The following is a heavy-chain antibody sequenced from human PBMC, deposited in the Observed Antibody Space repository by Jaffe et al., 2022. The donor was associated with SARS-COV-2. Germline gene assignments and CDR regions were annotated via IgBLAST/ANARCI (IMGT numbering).Heavy chain of an antibody. D-gene: IGHD3-16*01. V-gene: IGHV3-15*01. CDR3: ATAFRGTSNAFDL. CDR1: GIPFSNAW. Sequence: EVQLVESGGGLVKPGGSLRLSCAASGIPFSNAWMTWVRQAPGKGLEWVGRIKRKSNNETRDYAAPVKGRFTISRDDAKDTLYLQMNSLKVEDTAVYYCATAFRGTSNAFDLWGQGTMVAVSS. J-gene: IGHJ3*01. CDR2: IKRKSNNETR.